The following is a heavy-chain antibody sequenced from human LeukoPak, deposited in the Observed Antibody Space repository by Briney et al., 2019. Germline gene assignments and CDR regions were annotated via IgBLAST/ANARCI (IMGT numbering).Heavy chain of an antibody. CDR3: ARGIVGATSYFDY. Sequence: ASVKVSCKASGCTFTGYYMHWVRQAPGQGLEWMGRINPNSGGTNYAQKFQGRVTMTRDTSISTAYMELSRLRSDDTAVYYCARGIVGATSYFDYWGQGTLVTVSS. D-gene: IGHD1-26*01. CDR1: GCTFTGYY. J-gene: IGHJ4*02. CDR2: INPNSGGT. V-gene: IGHV1-2*06.